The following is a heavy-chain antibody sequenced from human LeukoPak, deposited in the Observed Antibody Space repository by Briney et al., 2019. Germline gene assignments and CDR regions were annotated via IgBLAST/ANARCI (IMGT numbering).Heavy chain of an antibody. D-gene: IGHD2-15*01. J-gene: IGHJ4*02. Sequence: GGSLRLSCAASGFTFSSYAMSWVRQAPGKGLEWVSAISGGGGSTYYADSVRGRLTISRDNSRNTLYLQMNTLTVEDTAVYHCARPLGSGDPHVEIPFDDWGQGTLVTVSS. V-gene: IGHV3-23*01. CDR3: ARPLGSGDPHVEIPFDD. CDR1: GFTFSSYA. CDR2: ISGGGGST.